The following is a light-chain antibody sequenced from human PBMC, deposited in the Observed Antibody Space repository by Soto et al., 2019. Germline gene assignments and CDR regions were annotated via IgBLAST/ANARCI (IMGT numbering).Light chain of an antibody. J-gene: IGKJ1*01. CDR3: QQYGSSPLWT. Sequence: EIVLTQSPGTLSLSPGERATLSCRASQSVSSSYLAWYQQKPGQAPRLLSYGASSRATVIPDRFSGSGSGTAFTLTISRLEPEDFAVYYCQQYGSSPLWTFGQGTKVEIK. V-gene: IGKV3-20*01. CDR2: GAS. CDR1: QSVSSSY.